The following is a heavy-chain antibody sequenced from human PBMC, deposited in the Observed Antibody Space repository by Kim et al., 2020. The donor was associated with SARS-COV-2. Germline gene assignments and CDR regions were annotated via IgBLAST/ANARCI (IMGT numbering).Heavy chain of an antibody. D-gene: IGHD3-9*01. CDR3: AKGDWFDD. Sequence: LSLTCAASGFTSDGYAMHWVRQAPGKGLEWVSGIGWNIGAVGYADSVKGRFTVSRDDAKNSLYLQMNSLRSADTALYYCAKGDWFDDWGQGILVTVS. CDR2: IGWNIGAV. CDR1: GFTSDGYA. J-gene: IGHJ4*02. V-gene: IGHV3-9*02.